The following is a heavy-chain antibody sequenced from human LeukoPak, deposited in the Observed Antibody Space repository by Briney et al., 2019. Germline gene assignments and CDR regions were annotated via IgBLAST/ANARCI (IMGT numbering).Heavy chain of an antibody. Sequence: ASVKVSCKASGYTFTSYGISWVRQAPGQGLEWMGWISAYNGNTNYAQKLQGRVTMTTDTSTSTAYMELRSLRSDDTAVYYCARDLGGNSLYYFDYWGPGTLVSVSS. J-gene: IGHJ4*02. CDR2: ISAYNGNT. CDR1: GYTFTSYG. CDR3: ARDLGGNSLYYFDY. V-gene: IGHV1-18*01. D-gene: IGHD4-23*01.